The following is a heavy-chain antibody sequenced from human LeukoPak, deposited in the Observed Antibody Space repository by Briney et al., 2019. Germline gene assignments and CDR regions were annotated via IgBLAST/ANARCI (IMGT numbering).Heavy chain of an antibody. V-gene: IGHV4-34*01. CDR2: INHSGST. D-gene: IGHD3-22*01. J-gene: IGHJ4*02. CDR1: GGSFSGYY. Sequence: PSETLSLTCAVYGGSFSGYYWSWIRQPPGKGLEWIGEINHSGSTNYNPSLKSRVTISVDTSKNQFSLTLSSVTGADTAVDYCARGSASGLYYSSGYYHPRLYYFDYWGQGTLVTVSS. CDR3: ARGSASGLYYSSGYYHPRLYYFDY.